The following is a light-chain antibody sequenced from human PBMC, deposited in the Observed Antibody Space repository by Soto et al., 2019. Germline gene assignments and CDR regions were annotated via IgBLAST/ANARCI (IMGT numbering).Light chain of an antibody. V-gene: IGLV2-8*01. J-gene: IGLJ2*01. CDR1: SSDVGRYNY. Sequence: QSVLTQPPSASGSPGQSVTISCTGTSSDVGRYNYVSWYQQHPGKAPKLMIYEVSRWPSGIPDRFSGSKFGNTASLTVSGLQAEDEAHYYCSSYAGINNFDVVFGGGTKLTVL. CDR3: SSYAGINNFDVV. CDR2: EVS.